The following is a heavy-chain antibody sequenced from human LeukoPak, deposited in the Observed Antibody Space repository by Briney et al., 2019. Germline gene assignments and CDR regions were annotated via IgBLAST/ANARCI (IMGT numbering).Heavy chain of an antibody. V-gene: IGHV3-49*04. J-gene: IGHJ4*02. CDR3: TRDYGGFDY. D-gene: IGHD4-23*01. CDR1: GFTFGDYV. Sequence: SLRLSCRSSGFTFGDYVMTWVRQAPGKGLEWVGFITSKVYGGTTEYAASVKGRFIISSDDSKSIAYLQMNSLETEDTAVYYCTRDYGGFDYWGQGTLVT. CDR2: ITSKVYGGTT.